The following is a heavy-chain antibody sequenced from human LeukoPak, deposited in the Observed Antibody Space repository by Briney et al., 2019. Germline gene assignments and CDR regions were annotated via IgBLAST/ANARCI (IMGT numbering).Heavy chain of an antibody. D-gene: IGHD1-26*01. CDR2: IDPSDSYT. V-gene: IGHV5-10-1*01. CDR1: GYSFTSYW. J-gene: IGHJ4*02. Sequence: GESLKISCKGSGYSFTSYWISWVRQMPGKGLEWMGRIDPSDSYTNYSPSFQGHVTISADKSISTAYLQWSSLKASDTAMYYCARRDVGASTFFDYWGQGTLVTVSS. CDR3: ARRDVGASTFFDY.